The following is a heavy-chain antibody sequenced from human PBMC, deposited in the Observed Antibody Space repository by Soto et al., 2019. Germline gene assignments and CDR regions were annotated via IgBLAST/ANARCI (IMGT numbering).Heavy chain of an antibody. CDR3: ATYSGSYYNFDY. CDR2: INHSGST. Sequence: SETLSLTCAVYGGSFSGYYWSWIRQPPGKGLEWIGEINHSGSTNYNPSLKSRVTISVDTSKNQFSLKLSSVTAADTAMYYCATYSGSYYNFDYWGQGTLVTVS. D-gene: IGHD1-26*01. CDR1: GGSFSGYY. J-gene: IGHJ4*02. V-gene: IGHV4-34*01.